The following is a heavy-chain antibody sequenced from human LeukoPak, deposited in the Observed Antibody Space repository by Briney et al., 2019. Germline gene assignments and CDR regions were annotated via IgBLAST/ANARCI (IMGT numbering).Heavy chain of an antibody. D-gene: IGHD3-10*02. CDR1: GGSISSYY. Sequence: PSETLSLTCTVSGGSISSYYWSWIRQPAGKGLEWIGRIYTSGSTNYNPSLKSRVTMSVDTSKNQFSLKLSSVTAADTAVYYCARRFVRGVIIFRSYWFDPWGQGTLVTVSS. J-gene: IGHJ5*02. CDR2: IYTSGST. V-gene: IGHV4-4*07. CDR3: ARRFVRGVIIFRSYWFDP.